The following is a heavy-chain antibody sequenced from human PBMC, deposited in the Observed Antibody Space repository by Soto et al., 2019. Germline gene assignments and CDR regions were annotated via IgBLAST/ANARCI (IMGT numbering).Heavy chain of an antibody. CDR2: IYPGDSDT. CDR3: ARPGAYYYDSSGYWDDAFDI. CDR1: GYSFTSYW. D-gene: IGHD3-22*01. V-gene: IGHV5-51*01. J-gene: IGHJ3*02. Sequence: GESLKISCKGSGYSFTSYWIGWVRQMPGKGLKWMGIIYPGDSDTRYSPSFQGQVTISADKSISTAYLQWSSLKASDTAMYYCARPGAYYYDSSGYWDDAFDIWGQGTMVTVSS.